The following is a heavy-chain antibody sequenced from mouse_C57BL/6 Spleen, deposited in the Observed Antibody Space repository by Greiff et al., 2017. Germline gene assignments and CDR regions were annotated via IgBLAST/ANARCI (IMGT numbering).Heavy chain of an antibody. Sequence: QVQLQQSGAALVRPGTSVKMSCKASGYTFTNYWIGWAKQRPGHGLEWIGDIYPGGGYTNYNERFKGKATLTADKSSSTAYMQYSSLTSEDSAIYYCARSHYYGSSYEGYYFDYWGQGTTLTVSS. CDR3: ARSHYYGSSYEGYYFDY. J-gene: IGHJ2*01. CDR2: IYPGGGYT. CDR1: GYTFTNYW. D-gene: IGHD1-1*01. V-gene: IGHV1-63*01.